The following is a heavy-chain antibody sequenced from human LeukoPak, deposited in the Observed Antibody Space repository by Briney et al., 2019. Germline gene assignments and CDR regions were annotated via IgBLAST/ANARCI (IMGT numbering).Heavy chain of an antibody. CDR2: IYSSGST. D-gene: IGHD3-22*01. CDR3: ARDRSYFDTSFGH. CDR1: GSSIDNYY. J-gene: IGHJ4*02. Sequence: SETLSLTCTVSGSSIDNYYWSWIRQPAGKGLEWIGRIYSSGSTNYNPSLKSRVTMSVDTSKNQFSLKLSSVTAADTAVYYCARDRSYFDTSFGHWGQGTLVTVSS. V-gene: IGHV4-4*07.